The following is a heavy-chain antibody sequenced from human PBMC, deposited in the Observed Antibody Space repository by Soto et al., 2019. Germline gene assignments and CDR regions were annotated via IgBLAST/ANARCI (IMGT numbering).Heavy chain of an antibody. CDR1: GFTFDDYA. D-gene: IGHD3-3*01. CDR3: TKGRVHDFWSGYSTVDY. J-gene: IGHJ4*02. CDR2: ISWNSGSI. Sequence: DVQLVESGGGLVQPGRSLRLSCAASGFTFDDYAMHWVRQAPGKGLEWVSGISWNSGSIDYADSVKGRFTISRDNAKNSLYLQMNSLRAEDTALYYCTKGRVHDFWSGYSTVDYWGQGTLVTVSS. V-gene: IGHV3-9*01.